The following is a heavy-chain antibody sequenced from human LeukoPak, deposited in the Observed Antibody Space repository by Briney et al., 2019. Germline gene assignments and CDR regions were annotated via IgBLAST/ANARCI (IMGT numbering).Heavy chain of an antibody. Sequence: GRSLRLSCAASGFTFDDYAMHWVRQAPGKGLEWVSGISWNSGSIGYADSVKGRFTISRDNAKNSLYLQMNSLRAEDTALYYCAKDLAGQYYYYGMDVWGRGTTVTVSS. CDR2: ISWNSGSI. CDR1: GFTFDDYA. D-gene: IGHD6-19*01. CDR3: AKDLAGQYYYYGMDV. V-gene: IGHV3-9*01. J-gene: IGHJ6*02.